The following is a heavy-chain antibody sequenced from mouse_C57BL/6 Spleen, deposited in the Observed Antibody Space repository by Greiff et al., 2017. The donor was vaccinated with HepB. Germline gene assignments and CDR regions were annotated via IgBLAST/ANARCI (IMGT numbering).Heavy chain of an antibody. J-gene: IGHJ2*01. D-gene: IGHD2-4*01. CDR3: ARQGYYDYYGSYFDY. Sequence: EVKLMESGGDLVKPGGSLKLSCAASGFTFSSYGMSWVRQTPDKRLEWVATISSGGSYTYYPDSVKGRFTISRDNAKNTLYLQMSSLKSEDTAMYYCARQGYYDYYGSYFDYWGQGTTLTVSS. V-gene: IGHV5-6*01. CDR1: GFTFSSYG. CDR2: ISSGGSYT.